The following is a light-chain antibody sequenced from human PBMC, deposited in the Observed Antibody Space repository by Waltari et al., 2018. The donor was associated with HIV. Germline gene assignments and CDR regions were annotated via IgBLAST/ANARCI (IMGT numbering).Light chain of an antibody. Sequence: QSVLTQPPSVSAAPRQKVTISCSGTSSNIGNNFVSWYQQLPGTAPKLLIYDNNKRASGIPDRFSGSRSCTSATLGITGLQTGDEADYFCATWDRSLSRVIFGGGTRLTVL. CDR1: SSNIGNNF. J-gene: IGLJ2*01. CDR2: DNN. V-gene: IGLV1-51*01. CDR3: ATWDRSLSRVI.